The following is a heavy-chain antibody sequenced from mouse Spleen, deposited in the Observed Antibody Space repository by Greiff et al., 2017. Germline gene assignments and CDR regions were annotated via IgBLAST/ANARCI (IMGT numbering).Heavy chain of an antibody. CDR3: EVYDGYYGYAMDY. CDR1: GYTFTSYW. J-gene: IGHJ4*01. D-gene: IGHD2-3*01. CDR2: IDPSDSYT. Sequence: QVQLQQPGAELVKPGASVKLSCKASGYTFTSYWMHWVKQRPGQGLEWIGEIDPSDSYTNYNQKFKGKATLTVDKSSSTAYMQLSSLTFEDSAVYYCEVYDGYYGYAMDYWGQGTSVTGSS. V-gene: IGHV1-69*02.